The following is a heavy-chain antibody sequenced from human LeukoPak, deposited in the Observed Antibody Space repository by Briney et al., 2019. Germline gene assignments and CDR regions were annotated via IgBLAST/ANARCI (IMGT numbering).Heavy chain of an antibody. J-gene: IGHJ6*03. D-gene: IGHD3-10*01. CDR3: ARLRRYYGSGSYQIIAYRYYYMDV. CDR2: IYYSGST. Sequence: PSETLSLTCTVSGGSISSSSYYWGWIRQPPGKGLECIGSIYYSGSTYYNPSLKSRVTISVDTSKNQFSLKLSSVTAADTAVYYCARLRRYYGSGSYQIIAYRYYYMDVWGKGTTVTISS. CDR1: GGSISSSSYY. V-gene: IGHV4-39*07.